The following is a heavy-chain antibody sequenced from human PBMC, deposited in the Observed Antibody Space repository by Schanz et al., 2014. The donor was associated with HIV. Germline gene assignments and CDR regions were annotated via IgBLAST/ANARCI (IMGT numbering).Heavy chain of an antibody. D-gene: IGHD5-12*01. J-gene: IGHJ4*02. CDR3: TKDSVAGGYHYFAY. CDR1: GFTFDDYV. Sequence: EVQLVESGGGLVQPGRSLRLSCAASGFTFDDYVMHWVRQAPGRGLEWVSSISWNSGTLNYADSVKGRFTISRDNAKNSLYLQMNSLRAEDTALYYCTKDSVAGGYHYFAYWGQGTLVTVSS. CDR2: ISWNSGTL. V-gene: IGHV3-9*01.